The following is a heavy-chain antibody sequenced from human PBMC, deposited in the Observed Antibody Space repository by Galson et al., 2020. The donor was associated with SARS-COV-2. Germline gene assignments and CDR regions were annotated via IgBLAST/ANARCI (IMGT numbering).Heavy chain of an antibody. CDR3: ARVVSSYYGMDV. V-gene: IGHV3-33*01. CDR1: GFTFSSYR. J-gene: IGHJ6*02. CDR2: IWYDGSNK. Sequence: GGSLRLSCAASGFTFSSYRMHWVRQAPGKGLEWVAVIWYDGSNKYYADSVKGRFTISRDNSKNTLYLQMNSLRAEDTAVYYCARVVSSYYGMDVWGQGTTVTVSS.